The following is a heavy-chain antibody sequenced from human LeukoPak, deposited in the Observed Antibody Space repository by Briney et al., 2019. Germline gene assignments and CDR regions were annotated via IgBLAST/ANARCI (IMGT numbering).Heavy chain of an antibody. CDR1: GYTLTELS. Sequence: ASVTVSCKVSGYTLTELSMHWVRQAPGKGLEWMGGFDPEDGETIYAQKFQGRVTMTEDTSTDTAYMELSSLRSEDTAVYYCATRLGRFLEWLPPPGDYWGQGTLVTISS. D-gene: IGHD3-3*01. CDR3: ATRLGRFLEWLPPPGDY. J-gene: IGHJ4*02. CDR2: FDPEDGET. V-gene: IGHV1-24*01.